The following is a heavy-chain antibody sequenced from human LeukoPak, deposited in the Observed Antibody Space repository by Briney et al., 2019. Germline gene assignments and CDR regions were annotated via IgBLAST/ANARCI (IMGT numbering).Heavy chain of an antibody. CDR3: ARVIDSMDV. J-gene: IGHJ6*04. D-gene: IGHD2-15*01. CDR2: ISYDGSNK. V-gene: IGHV3-30*03. CDR1: GFTFSSYG. Sequence: GRSLRLSCAASGFTFSSYGMHWVRQAPGKGLEWVAVISYDGSNKYYADSVKGRFTISRDNAKNSLYLQMNSLRAEDTAVYYCARVIDSMDVWGKGTTVTVSS.